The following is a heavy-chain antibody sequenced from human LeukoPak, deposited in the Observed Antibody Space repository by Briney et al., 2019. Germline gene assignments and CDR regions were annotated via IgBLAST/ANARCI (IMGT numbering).Heavy chain of an antibody. CDR2: IKQDGSEK. D-gene: IGHD6-19*01. J-gene: IGHJ4*02. CDR3: ARDPCIAVAGTGY. CDR1: GGSFSGYY. Sequence: ETLSLTCAVYGGSFSGYYWSWIRQPPGKGLEWVANIKQDGSEKYYVDSVKGRFTISRDNAKNSLYLQMNSLRAEDTAVYYCARDPCIAVAGTGYWGQGTLVTVSS. V-gene: IGHV3-7*01.